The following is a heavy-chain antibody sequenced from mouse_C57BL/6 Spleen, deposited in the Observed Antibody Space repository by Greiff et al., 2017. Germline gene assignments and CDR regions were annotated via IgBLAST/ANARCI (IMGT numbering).Heavy chain of an antibody. CDR2: ISDGGSYT. D-gene: IGHD2-4*01. Sequence: EVKLVESGGGLVKPGGSLKLSCAASGFTFSSYAMSWVRQTPEKRLEWVATISDGGSYTYYPDNVKGRFTISRDHAKNNLYLQMSHLKSEDTAMYYCARDDYEFAYWGQGTLVTVSA. J-gene: IGHJ3*01. CDR3: ARDDYEFAY. V-gene: IGHV5-4*01. CDR1: GFTFSSYA.